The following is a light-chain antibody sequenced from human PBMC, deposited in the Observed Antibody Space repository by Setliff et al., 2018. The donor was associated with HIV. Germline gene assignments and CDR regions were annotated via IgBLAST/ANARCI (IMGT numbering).Light chain of an antibody. V-gene: IGLV2-14*03. CDR1: SSDIGGYNF. CDR3: ASYRSPATYV. J-gene: IGLJ1*01. Sequence: QSALAQPASVSGSPGQSITISCTGTSSDIGGYNFVSWYQQYPGEAPKLIISDNTKRPSGVSDRFSASKSGNTASLTISGLRAEDEADYYCASYRSPATYVFGIGTKVTVL. CDR2: DNT.